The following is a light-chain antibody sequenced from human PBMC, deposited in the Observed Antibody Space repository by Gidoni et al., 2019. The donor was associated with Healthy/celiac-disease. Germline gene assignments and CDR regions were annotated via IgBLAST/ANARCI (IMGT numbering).Light chain of an antibody. CDR3: QQRYSTPRGLT. CDR2: AAY. V-gene: IGKV1-39*01. Sequence: DIQMTQSPSSLSASVGDRVTITCRASQSISSYLNWYQQKPGKAPKLLIYAAYSLQSGVPSRFSGSGSGTDFTLTISSLQPEDFATYDCQQRYSTPRGLTFGYGTKVEIK. CDR1: QSISSY. J-gene: IGKJ4*02.